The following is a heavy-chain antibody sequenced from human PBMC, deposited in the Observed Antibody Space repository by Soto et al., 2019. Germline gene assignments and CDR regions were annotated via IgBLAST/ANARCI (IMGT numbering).Heavy chain of an antibody. D-gene: IGHD1-26*01. J-gene: IGHJ4*02. CDR3: ATSLVTSRTRVDY. Sequence: QVQLQESGPGLVKPSQTLSLTCTVSGGSIYTGGFYWSWIRQLPGKGLEWLGYFYYTGSTQYTPSLESRLTISTDTSDNQFSLRLTSVTAADTAVYYCATSLVTSRTRVDYWGQGTLVTVSS. CDR2: FYYTGST. CDR1: GGSIYTGGFY. V-gene: IGHV4-31*03.